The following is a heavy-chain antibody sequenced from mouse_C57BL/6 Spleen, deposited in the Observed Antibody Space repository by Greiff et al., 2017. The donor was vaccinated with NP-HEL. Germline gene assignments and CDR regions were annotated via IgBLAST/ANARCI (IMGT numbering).Heavy chain of an antibody. Sequence: EVQGVESGGGLVQPKGSLKLSCAASGFSFNTYAMNWVRQAPGKGLEWVARIRSKSNNYATYYADSVKDRFTISRDDSESMLYLQMNNLKTEDTAMYYCVRHEAYDSNIDNAMGYWGQGTSVTVSS. V-gene: IGHV10-1*01. CDR3: VRHEAYDSNIDNAMGY. CDR1: GFSFNTYA. D-gene: IGHD2-5*01. CDR2: IRSKSNNYAT. J-gene: IGHJ4*01.